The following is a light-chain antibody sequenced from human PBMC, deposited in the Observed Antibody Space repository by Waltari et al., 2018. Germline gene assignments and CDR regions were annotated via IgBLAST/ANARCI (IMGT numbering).Light chain of an antibody. CDR3: MQTLKVPYT. CDR2: LTS. CDR1: ETLLHSNGYLY. V-gene: IGKV2-28*01. Sequence: DIVMTQSPLSLPVNPGEPASISCTSSETLLHSNGYLYLNWYLQRPGQSPQLLIYLTSNLSSGVPDRLSGSGSSTYFTLKISRVEADDLGIYYCMQTLKVPYTFGQGTNLEIK. J-gene: IGKJ2*01.